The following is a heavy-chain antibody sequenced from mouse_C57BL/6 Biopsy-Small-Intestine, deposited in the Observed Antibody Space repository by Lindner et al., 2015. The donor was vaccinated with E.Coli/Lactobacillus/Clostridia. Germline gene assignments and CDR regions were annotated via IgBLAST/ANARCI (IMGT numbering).Heavy chain of an antibody. CDR2: INPNNGGT. V-gene: IGHV1-22*01. Sequence: VQLQESGPELVKPGASVKMSCKASGYTFTDYNMHWVKQSHGKSLEWIGYINPNNGGTSYNQKFKGKATLTVNKSSSTAYMELRSLTSEDSAVYYCARYDGYYRYAMDYWGQGTSVTVSS. J-gene: IGHJ4*01. CDR1: GYTFTDYN. CDR3: ARYDGYYRYAMDY. D-gene: IGHD2-3*01.